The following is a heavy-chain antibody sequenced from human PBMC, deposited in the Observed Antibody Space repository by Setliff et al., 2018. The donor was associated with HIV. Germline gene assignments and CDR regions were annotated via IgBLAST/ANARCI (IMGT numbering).Heavy chain of an antibody. CDR3: ARPEQANDWGYYFDS. Sequence: PSETLSLTCTVSGGSISSYSYFWGWVRQPPGKGLEWIGNIYRSGSTYYYNPSLKSRVTMSVDTSKNQFSMKLSSVTAADTAVYYCARPEQANDWGYYFDSWGQVTLVTVSS. CDR1: GGSISSYSYF. J-gene: IGHJ4*02. V-gene: IGHV4-39*01. CDR2: IYRSGSTY. D-gene: IGHD7-27*01.